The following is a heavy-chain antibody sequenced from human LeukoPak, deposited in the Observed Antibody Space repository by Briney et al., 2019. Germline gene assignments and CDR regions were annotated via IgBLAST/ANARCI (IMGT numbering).Heavy chain of an antibody. CDR2: ISDSGGST. CDR1: GFTSSNYA. Sequence: GGSLRLSCVASGFTSSNYAMRWVREAPGKGLEYVSAISDSGGSTYYANSVTGRFTISRDNSKNTLYLQMGSLRADDMALYYCARVSNNYCVDYWGQGTLVTVSS. D-gene: IGHD2-21*01. CDR3: ARVSNNYCVDY. J-gene: IGHJ4*02. V-gene: IGHV3-64*01.